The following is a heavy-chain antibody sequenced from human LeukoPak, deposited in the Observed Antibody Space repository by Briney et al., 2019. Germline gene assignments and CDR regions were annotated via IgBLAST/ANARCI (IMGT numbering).Heavy chain of an antibody. CDR3: ARVRMPMYYFDY. J-gene: IGHJ4*02. CDR2: IYHSGST. D-gene: IGHD2-2*01. V-gene: IGHV4-30-2*01. Sequence: PSQTLSLTCAVSGGSISSGGSSWSWIRQPPGKGLEWIGYIYHSGSTYYNPSLKSRVTISVDRSKNQFSLKLSSVTAADTAVYYCARVRMPMYYFDYWGQGTLVTVSS. CDR1: GGSISSGGSS.